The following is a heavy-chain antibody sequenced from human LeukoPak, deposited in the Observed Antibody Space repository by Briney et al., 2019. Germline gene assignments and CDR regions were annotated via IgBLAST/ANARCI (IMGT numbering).Heavy chain of an antibody. CDR3: ASSSYLHWFDP. J-gene: IGHJ5*02. Sequence: SVKVSCKASGGTFSSYAISWVRQAPGQGLEWMGRIIPILGIANYAQKFQGRVTITADKSTSTAYMELSSLRSEDTAVYYRASSSYLHWFDPWGQGTLVTVSS. CDR2: IIPILGIA. V-gene: IGHV1-69*04. D-gene: IGHD6-13*01. CDR1: GGTFSSYA.